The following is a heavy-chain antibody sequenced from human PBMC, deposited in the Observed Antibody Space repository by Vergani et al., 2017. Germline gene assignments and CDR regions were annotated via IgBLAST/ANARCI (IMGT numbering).Heavy chain of an antibody. CDR2: IYTSGST. CDR3: ARDHYYDSSGYYYHAFDI. D-gene: IGHD3-22*01. J-gene: IGHJ3*02. V-gene: IGHV4-61*02. Sequence: QVQLQESGPGLVKPLQTLSLTCTVPVGSISSGSYYWSWVRQPAGKGRGWIGRIYTSGSTNYNPSSKSRVTISVDTSKNQFSLKLSSVTAADTAVYYCARDHYYDSSGYYYHAFDIWGQGTMVTVSS. CDR1: VGSISSGSYY.